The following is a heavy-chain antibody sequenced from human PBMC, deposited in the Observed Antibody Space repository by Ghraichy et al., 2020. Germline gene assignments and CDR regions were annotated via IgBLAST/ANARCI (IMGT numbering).Heavy chain of an antibody. CDR3: ARNKTGSLSWWFDP. D-gene: IGHD6-6*01. V-gene: IGHV4-39*01. CDR2: IYNSVST. J-gene: IGHJ5*02. Sequence: SETLSLTCTVSGGSMSTSADYWGWIRQPPGKRLEWIGSIYNSVSTHYNPSLRSRVTISVDPSKDQFSLRLTSVTASDTAAYYCARNKTGSLSWWFDPWGPGLLVTVSS. CDR1: GGSMSTSADY.